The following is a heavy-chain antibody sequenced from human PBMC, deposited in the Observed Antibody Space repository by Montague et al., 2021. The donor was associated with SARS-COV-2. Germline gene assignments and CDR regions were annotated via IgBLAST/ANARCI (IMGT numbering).Heavy chain of an antibody. CDR1: GFFFNSYV. CDR3: AKHLVPWYYFDY. V-gene: IGHV3-23*01. CDR2: ISGGSETI. Sequence: SLRLSCPASGFFFNSYVMSWVRQAPGKGLEWVSSISGGSETINYADSVKGRFTISRDRSKNTLYLQLNNLRADDAAVYYCAKHLVPWYYFDYWGQGTLVTVSS. J-gene: IGHJ4*02. D-gene: IGHD3-16*01.